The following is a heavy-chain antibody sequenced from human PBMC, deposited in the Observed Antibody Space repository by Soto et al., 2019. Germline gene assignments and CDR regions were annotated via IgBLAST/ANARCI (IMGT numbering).Heavy chain of an antibody. CDR3: AREEHRVSSGY. D-gene: IGHD1-26*01. CDR1: GYTFIAYA. J-gene: IGHJ4*02. Sequence: SVKFSCKASGYTFIAYAVHWVRQAPGQRLEWMGWINAGNGNTNYSQRFQGRVTVTRDTSASTVYMELSSLRFEDTGGYFCAREEHRVSSGYWSPGTMVTVSA. CDR2: INAGNGNT. V-gene: IGHV1-3*01.